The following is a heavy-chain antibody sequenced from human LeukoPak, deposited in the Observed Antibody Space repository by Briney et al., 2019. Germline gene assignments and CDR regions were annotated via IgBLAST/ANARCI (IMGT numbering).Heavy chain of an antibody. CDR1: GFTFSDHY. D-gene: IGHD3-10*01. CDR3: ASLYGSGKRWVDL. J-gene: IGHJ5*02. CDR2: TRNKANSYTT. V-gene: IGHV3-72*01. Sequence: PGGSLRLSCAASGFTFSDHYMDWVRQAPGKGLEWVGRTRNKANSYTTEYAASVKGRFTISRDDSKNSLYLQMNSLKTEDTAVYYCASLYGSGKRWVDLWGQGTLVTVSS.